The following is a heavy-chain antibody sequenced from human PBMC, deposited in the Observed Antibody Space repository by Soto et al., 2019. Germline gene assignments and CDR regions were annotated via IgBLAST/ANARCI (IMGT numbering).Heavy chain of an antibody. D-gene: IGHD3-16*01. V-gene: IGHV5-51*01. CDR2: IFPGDSDT. Sequence: PVESLKISCKAIGYTFTNYWIGWLRQTPVKGLEWIGIIFPGDSDTRYNPSFEGQVTVSADESISTAYLQWNTLKASDTAMYYCVRPNFGALTHFDFWGQGTLVTVSS. J-gene: IGHJ4*02. CDR3: VRPNFGALTHFDF. CDR1: GYTFTNYW.